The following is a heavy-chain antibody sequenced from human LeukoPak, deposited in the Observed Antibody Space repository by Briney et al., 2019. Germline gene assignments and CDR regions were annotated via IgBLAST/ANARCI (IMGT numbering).Heavy chain of an antibody. J-gene: IGHJ4*02. CDR1: GGSISSYY. Sequence: ASETLSLTCTVSGGSISSYYWSWIRQPPGKGLEWIGYIYYSGSTNYNPSLKSRVTISVDTSKNQFSLKLSSVTAADTAVYYCARATNYDSSPFDYWGQGTLVTVSS. CDR2: IYYSGST. D-gene: IGHD3-22*01. CDR3: ARATNYDSSPFDY. V-gene: IGHV4-59*01.